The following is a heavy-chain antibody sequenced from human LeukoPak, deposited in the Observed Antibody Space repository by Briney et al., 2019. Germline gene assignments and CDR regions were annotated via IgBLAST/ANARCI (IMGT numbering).Heavy chain of an antibody. V-gene: IGHV1-18*01. Sequence: ASVKVSCKASGYTFTSYGISWVRQAPGQGLEWMGWISAYNGNTNYAQKLQGRVTMTTDTSTSTAYMELRSLRSEDTAVYYCARCSYGASEYYFDYWGQGTLVTVSS. J-gene: IGHJ4*02. CDR1: GYTFTSYG. CDR3: ARCSYGASEYYFDY. D-gene: IGHD4-17*01. CDR2: ISAYNGNT.